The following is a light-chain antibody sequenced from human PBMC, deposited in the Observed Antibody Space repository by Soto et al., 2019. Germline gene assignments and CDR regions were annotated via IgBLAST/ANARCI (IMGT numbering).Light chain of an antibody. Sequence: EIVLTQSPATLSLSPGDRVTLSCRASQSVSTYLAWYQQKPGQPPSLLIYDASNRATGIPARFSGSGSGTDFTPTISSLEPEDFAVYYCQQRSNWPGTFGQGTNVEI. V-gene: IGKV3-11*01. J-gene: IGKJ1*01. CDR2: DAS. CDR3: QQRSNWPGT. CDR1: QSVSTY.